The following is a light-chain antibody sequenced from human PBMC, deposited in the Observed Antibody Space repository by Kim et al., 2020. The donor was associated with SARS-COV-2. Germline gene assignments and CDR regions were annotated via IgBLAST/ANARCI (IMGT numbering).Light chain of an antibody. CDR1: QSDSRSY. CDR2: GAA. Sequence: PGELSPLPCRASQSDSRSYLALYQQKPGQAPRLINYGAASRATGIPDRFSGSGSGTDFTLTISRLEPEDCAVDYCQQYGSSPPVTFGGRTKGDIK. J-gene: IGKJ4*01. V-gene: IGKV3-20*01. CDR3: QQYGSSPPVT.